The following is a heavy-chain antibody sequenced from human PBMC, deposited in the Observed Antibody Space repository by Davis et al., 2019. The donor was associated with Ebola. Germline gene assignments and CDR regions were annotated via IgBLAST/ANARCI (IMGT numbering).Heavy chain of an antibody. D-gene: IGHD1-7*01. CDR1: VITFSSYA. V-gene: IGHV3-23*01. J-gene: IGHJ4*02. CDR2: ISGSGGTT. CDR3: AKLELRGY. Sequence: GGSLRLSCADSVITFSSYAMTWVRQAPGKGLEWVSAISGSGGTTYYAGSVKGRFTVSRDNSKKTMYLQMNSLRAEDTAVYYCAKLELRGYWGQGTLVTVSS.